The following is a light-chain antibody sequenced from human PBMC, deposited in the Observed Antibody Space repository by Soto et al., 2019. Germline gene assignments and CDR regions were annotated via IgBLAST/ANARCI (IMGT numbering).Light chain of an antibody. CDR1: QSISGY. CDR3: QQSFSFPWT. CDR2: ATS. J-gene: IGKJ1*01. Sequence: DIRMTQSPSSLSASVGDRVTISCRTSQSISGYLNWYQHNPGKAPRLLIYATSSLQSGVPARFSGSGSGTDFTLTISSLQPEDFATYYCQQSFSFPWTFGQGTKVDIK. V-gene: IGKV1-39*01.